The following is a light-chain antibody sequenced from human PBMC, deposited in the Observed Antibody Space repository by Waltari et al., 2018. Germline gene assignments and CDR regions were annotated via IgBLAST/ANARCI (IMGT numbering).Light chain of an antibody. CDR3: ASWDGSLGGVI. V-gene: IGLV1-47*01. CDR2: RNN. J-gene: IGLJ2*01. Sequence: QSVLSQPPSASGTPWQRVTIPCSGSNYNIGNNLVSWYHQLPRTAPKLLIYRNNQRPSGVPDRCSGSKSSTSASLAISGLRSEDEADYYCASWDGSLGGVIFGGGTKLTVL. CDR1: NYNIGNNL.